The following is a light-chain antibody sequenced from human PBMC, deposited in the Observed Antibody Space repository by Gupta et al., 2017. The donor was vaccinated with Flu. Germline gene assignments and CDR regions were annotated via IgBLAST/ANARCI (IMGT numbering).Light chain of an antibody. Sequence: EIMLTQSPATLSVSPGDTVTLSCRASQSISSNLAWYQQKPGQAPRLLIYSSSTRATTIPARFSGSGSGTESSLTITSLQSEDFAVYYCQQYINWPQTFGQGTRVDI. V-gene: IGKV3-15*01. CDR2: SSS. J-gene: IGKJ1*01. CDR1: QSISSN. CDR3: QQYINWPQT.